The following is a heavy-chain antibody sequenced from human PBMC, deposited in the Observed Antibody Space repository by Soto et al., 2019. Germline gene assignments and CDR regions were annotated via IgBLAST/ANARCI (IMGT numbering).Heavy chain of an antibody. CDR3: AANPTYYDFWSGSPQPLDY. V-gene: IGHV1-58*02. J-gene: IGHJ4*02. CDR2: IVVGSGNT. Sequence: SVKVSCKASGFTFTSSAMQWVRQARGQRLEWIGWIVVGSGNTNYAQKFQERVTITRDMSTSTAYMELSSLRSEDTAVYYCAANPTYYDFWSGSPQPLDYWGQGTLVTVSS. D-gene: IGHD3-3*01. CDR1: GFTFTSSA.